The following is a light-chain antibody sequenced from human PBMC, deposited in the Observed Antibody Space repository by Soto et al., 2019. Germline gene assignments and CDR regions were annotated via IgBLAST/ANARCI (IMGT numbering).Light chain of an antibody. Sequence: QSALTQPASVSGSPGQSITISCTGTSSDVGSYNLVSWYQQHPGKAPKLMIYEGSKRPSGVSNRFSGPKSGNTASLTISGLQAEDEADYYCCSYAGSSTSVVFGGGTKLTVL. CDR3: CSYAGSSTSVV. CDR1: SSDVGSYNL. J-gene: IGLJ2*01. CDR2: EGS. V-gene: IGLV2-23*01.